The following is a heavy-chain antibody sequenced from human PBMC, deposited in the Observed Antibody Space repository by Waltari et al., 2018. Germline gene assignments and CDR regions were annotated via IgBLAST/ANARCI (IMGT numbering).Heavy chain of an antibody. D-gene: IGHD1-1*01. CDR2: IYYNGTS. CDR1: GGSISSRNYY. V-gene: IGHV4-39*02. Sequence: QLQLQESGPRLVKPSETLSLTCTVSGGSISSRNYYWGWIRQPPGKGLEWIGSIYYNGTSYSNPSLSSRVTISLDTSSNLFSLILSSVPAPDTALYYCARLNWPNSKRFFDYWGQGILVTVSS. J-gene: IGHJ4*02. CDR3: ARLNWPNSKRFFDY.